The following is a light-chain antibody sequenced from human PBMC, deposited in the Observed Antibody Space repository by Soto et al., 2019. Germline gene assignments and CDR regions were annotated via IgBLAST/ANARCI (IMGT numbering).Light chain of an antibody. V-gene: IGKV1-6*01. Sequence: AVLLTQSPSALSASEGDRVTITCRASQWIXTDLGWYQQSPGKAPKFLXVCASTLQRGGPSRLSGSGSVTDFTLTISSLQPEDSANYYCQRYKTDPRTFGGGTKVDIK. CDR1: QWIXTD. CDR2: CAS. J-gene: IGKJ4*01. CDR3: QRYKTDPRT.